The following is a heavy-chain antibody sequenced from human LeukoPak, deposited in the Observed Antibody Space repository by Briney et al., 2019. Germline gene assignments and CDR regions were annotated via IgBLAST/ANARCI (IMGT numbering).Heavy chain of an antibody. V-gene: IGHV1-3*03. D-gene: IGHD1-14*01. CDR2: INAGNGNT. Sequence: ASVKVSCKASGYTFTSYAMHWVRQAPGQRLEWMGWINAGNGNTKYSQEFRGRVTITRDTSASTAYMELSSLRSEDMAVYYCARDSHHRRGFDPWGQGTLVTVSS. CDR1: GYTFTSYA. CDR3: ARDSHHRRGFDP. J-gene: IGHJ5*02.